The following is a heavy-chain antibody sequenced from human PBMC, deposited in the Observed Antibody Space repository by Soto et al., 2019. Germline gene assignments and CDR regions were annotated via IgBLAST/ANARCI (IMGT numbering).Heavy chain of an antibody. Sequence: LSLTCAVYGGSFSGYYWSWIRQPPGKGLEWIGEINHSGSTNYNPSLKSRVTISVDTSKNQFSLKLSSVTAADTAVYYCARGYCSSTSCYKGKSGPRYSYGSYYFDYWGQGTLVTVSS. CDR1: GGSFSGYY. CDR3: ARGYCSSTSCYKGKSGPRYSYGSYYFDY. J-gene: IGHJ4*02. CDR2: INHSGST. D-gene: IGHD2-2*02. V-gene: IGHV4-34*01.